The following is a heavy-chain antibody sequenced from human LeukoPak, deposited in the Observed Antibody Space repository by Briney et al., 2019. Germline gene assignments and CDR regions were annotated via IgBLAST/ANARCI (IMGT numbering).Heavy chain of an antibody. D-gene: IGHD4-17*01. CDR1: GFTFSDYA. J-gene: IGHJ4*02. CDR3: ARRSNYIDYYFEY. Sequence: GGSLRLSCAASGFTFSDYAMHWVRQAPGKGLEWVAVISYDGSNKYYADSVQGRFTISRDNSKNTLYLQMSSLRAEDTAVYYCARRSNYIDYYFEYWGQGTLVTVSS. V-gene: IGHV3-30*04. CDR2: ISYDGSNK.